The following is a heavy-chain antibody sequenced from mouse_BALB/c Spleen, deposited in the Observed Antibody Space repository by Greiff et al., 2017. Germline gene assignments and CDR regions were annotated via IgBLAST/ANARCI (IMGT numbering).Heavy chain of an antibody. Sequence: EVQLQQSGPELVKPGASVKISCKASGYSFTGYYMHWVKQSHVKSLEWIGRINPYNGATSYNQNFKDKASLTVDKSSSTAYMELHSLTSEDSAVYYCGGYGGAMDDWGQGTSVTVSS. D-gene: IGHD2-14*01. V-gene: IGHV1-26*01. CDR3: GGYGGAMDD. CDR2: INPYNGAT. CDR1: GYSFTGYY. J-gene: IGHJ4*01.